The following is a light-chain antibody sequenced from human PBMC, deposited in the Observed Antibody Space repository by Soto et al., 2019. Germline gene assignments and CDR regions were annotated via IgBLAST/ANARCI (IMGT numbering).Light chain of an antibody. CDR3: QQYYSFPRT. CDR1: QGISSY. CDR2: AAS. Sequence: DIQLTQSPSFLSASVGDRVTITCRASQGISSYLAWYQQKPGKAPELLIYAASTLQSGVPSRFSGSGSGTDFTLTISCLQSEDFATYYCQQYYSFPRTFGQGTRLEIK. V-gene: IGKV1-9*01. J-gene: IGKJ5*01.